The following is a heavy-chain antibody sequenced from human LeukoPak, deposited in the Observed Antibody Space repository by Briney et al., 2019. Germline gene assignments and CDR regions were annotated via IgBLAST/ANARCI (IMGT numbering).Heavy chain of an antibody. CDR1: GFTFSSYA. CDR3: AKVLITVFGVVRYDAFDV. D-gene: IGHD3-3*01. V-gene: IGHV3-30-3*01. J-gene: IGHJ3*01. CDR2: ISYDGSNK. Sequence: GGSLRLSCAASGFTFSSYAMHWVRQAPGKGLEWVAVISYDGSNKYYADSVKGRFTISRDNSKNTLYLQMNSLRAEDTAIYYCAKVLITVFGVVRYDAFDVWGQGTMVTVSS.